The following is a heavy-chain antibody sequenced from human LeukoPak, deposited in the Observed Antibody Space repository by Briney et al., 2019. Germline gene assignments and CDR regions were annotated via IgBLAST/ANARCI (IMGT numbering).Heavy chain of an antibody. Sequence: PSETLSLTCTVFGGSISSYYWSWIRQPPGKGLEWIGYIYYSGSTNYNPSLKSRVTISVDTSKNQFSLKLSSVTAADTAVYYCARVGYSSSSGSWFDPWGQGTLVTVSS. D-gene: IGHD6-6*01. V-gene: IGHV4-59*01. CDR1: GGSISSYY. CDR3: ARVGYSSSSGSWFDP. J-gene: IGHJ5*02. CDR2: IYYSGST.